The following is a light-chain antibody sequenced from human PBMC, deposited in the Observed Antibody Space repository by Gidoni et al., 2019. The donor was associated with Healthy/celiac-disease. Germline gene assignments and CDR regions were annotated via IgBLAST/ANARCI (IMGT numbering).Light chain of an antibody. J-gene: IGLJ2*01. CDR2: EVS. CDR3: SSYAGSNNVV. Sequence: QSALTQPPSASGSPGQSVTISCTGTSSDVVGYNYVSWYQQHPGKAPKLMIYEVSKRPSAFPDRFSGSKSGNTASLTVSGLQAEDEADYYCSSYAGSNNVVFGGGTKLTVL. V-gene: IGLV2-8*01. CDR1: SSDVVGYNY.